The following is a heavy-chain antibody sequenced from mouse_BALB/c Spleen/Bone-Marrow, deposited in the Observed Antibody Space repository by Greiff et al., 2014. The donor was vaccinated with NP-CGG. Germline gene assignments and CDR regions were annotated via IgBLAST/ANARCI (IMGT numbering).Heavy chain of an antibody. Sequence: LQESGPELVKPGASVKMSCKASGYTFTAYVMHWVKQKPGQGLEWIGYINPYNDGTKYNEMFKGKATLTSDKSSSTAYMELSSLTSEDSAVYYCAREGGLRRGDYYAMDYWGQGTSVTVSS. CDR3: AREGGLRRGDYYAMDY. V-gene: IGHV1-14*01. CDR1: GYTFTAYV. J-gene: IGHJ4*01. CDR2: INPYNDGT. D-gene: IGHD2-4*01.